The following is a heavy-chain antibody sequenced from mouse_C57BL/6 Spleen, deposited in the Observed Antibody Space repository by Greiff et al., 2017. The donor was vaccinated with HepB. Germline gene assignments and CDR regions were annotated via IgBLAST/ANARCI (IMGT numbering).Heavy chain of an antibody. D-gene: IGHD1-1*01. CDR2: IDPSDSYT. Sequence: QVQLQQPGAELVRPGTSVKLSCKASGYTFTSYWMHWVKQRPGQGLEWIGVIDPSDSYTNYNQKFKGKATLTVDTSSSTAYMQLSGLTSEDSAVYYCARSPYYGSSLYAMDYWGQGTSVTVSS. CDR3: ARSPYYGSSLYAMDY. J-gene: IGHJ4*01. V-gene: IGHV1-59*01. CDR1: GYTFTSYW.